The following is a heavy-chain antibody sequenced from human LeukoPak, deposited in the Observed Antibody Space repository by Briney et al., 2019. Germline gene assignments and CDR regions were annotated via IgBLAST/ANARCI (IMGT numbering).Heavy chain of an antibody. CDR3: AKDRTGIVVVTAHPYYFDY. J-gene: IGHJ4*02. CDR1: GFTFSSYG. V-gene: IGHV3-30*18. Sequence: GGSLRLSCAASGFTFSSYGMHWVRQAPGKGLEWVAVISYDGSNKYYADSVKGRFTISRDNSKNTLYLQMNSLRAEDTAVYYCAKDRTGIVVVTAHPYYFDYWGQGTLVTVSS. CDR2: ISYDGSNK. D-gene: IGHD2-21*02.